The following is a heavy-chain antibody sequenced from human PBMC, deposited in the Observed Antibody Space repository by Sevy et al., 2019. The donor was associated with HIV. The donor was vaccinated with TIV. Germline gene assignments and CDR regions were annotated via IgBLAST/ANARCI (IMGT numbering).Heavy chain of an antibody. Sequence: GGSLRLSCAASGFDVSDNYISWVRQAPGKGLEWVSVISNRGLTYYTDSVNGRFTISRGNSKNMVHLQMNSLRAEDMALYYCARGHWFGPPGWYYYDYWGQGALVTVSS. J-gene: IGHJ4*02. V-gene: IGHV3-53*01. CDR2: ISNRGLT. D-gene: IGHD3-10*01. CDR1: GFDVSDNY. CDR3: ARGHWFGPPGWYYYDY.